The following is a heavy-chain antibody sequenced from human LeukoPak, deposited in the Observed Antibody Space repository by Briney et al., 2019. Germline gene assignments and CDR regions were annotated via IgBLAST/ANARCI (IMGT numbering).Heavy chain of an antibody. D-gene: IGHD3-9*01. CDR3: ARSSHYDILSGYSEEDAFDI. J-gene: IGHJ3*02. Sequence: GGSLRLSCAASGFTVSSNYMSWVRQAPGKGLEWVSVIYSGGSTDYADSVKGRFTISRDNSKNTLYLQMNSLRVEDTAVYYCARSSHYDILSGYSEEDAFDIWGQGTMVTVSS. V-gene: IGHV3-53*01. CDR1: GFTVSSNY. CDR2: IYSGGST.